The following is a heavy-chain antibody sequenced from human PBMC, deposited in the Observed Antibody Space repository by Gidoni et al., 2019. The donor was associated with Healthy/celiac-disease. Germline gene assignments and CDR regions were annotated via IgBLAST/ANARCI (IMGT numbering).Heavy chain of an antibody. CDR2: FDPEDGET. D-gene: IGHD3-16*02. V-gene: IGHV1-24*01. CDR3: ATDLSAGAFIDY. CDR1: GYTLTELS. Sequence: QVQLVQSGAEVKKPGASVKVSCTVSGYTLTELSMHWVRQAPGKGLEWMGGFDPEDGETIYAQKFQGRVTMTEDTSTDTAYMELSRLRSEDTAVYYCATDLSAGAFIDYWGQGTLVTVSS. J-gene: IGHJ4*02.